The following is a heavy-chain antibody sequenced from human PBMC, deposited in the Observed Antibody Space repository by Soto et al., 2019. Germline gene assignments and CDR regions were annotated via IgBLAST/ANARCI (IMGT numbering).Heavy chain of an antibody. CDR2: IYHSGST. D-gene: IGHD3-10*01. Sequence: PSETLSLTCAVSGGSISSGGYSWSWIRQPPGKGLEWIGYIYHSGSTYYNPSLKSRVTISVDRSKNQFSLKLSSVTAADTAVYYCARALDYYGSGSYLYYYYGMDVWGQGTTVTVSS. CDR3: ARALDYYGSGSYLYYYYGMDV. CDR1: GGSISSGGYS. V-gene: IGHV4-30-2*01. J-gene: IGHJ6*02.